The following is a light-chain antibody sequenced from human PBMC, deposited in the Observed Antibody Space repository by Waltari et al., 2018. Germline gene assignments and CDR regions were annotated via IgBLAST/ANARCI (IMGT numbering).Light chain of an antibody. J-gene: IGKJ1*01. V-gene: IGKV3-20*01. Sequence: EIVLTQSPGTLSLSPGERATLSCRASQNIFRTLAWYQQKPGQAPRLLIYGAYTRATGIPDRFSGSGSGTDFSLTISGLDPEDFAVYCCQHYVRLPVTFGQGTKVEIK. CDR1: QNIFRT. CDR2: GAY. CDR3: QHYVRLPVT.